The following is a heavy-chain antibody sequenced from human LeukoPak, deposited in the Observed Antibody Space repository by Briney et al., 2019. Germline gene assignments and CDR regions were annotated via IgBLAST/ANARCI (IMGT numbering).Heavy chain of an antibody. CDR3: AKELYYYDSSGYAFDI. V-gene: IGHV3-30*04. Sequence: GGSLRLSCAASGFTFSSHAMHWVRQAPGKGLEWVAVISYDGSNKYYADSVKGRFTISRDNSKNTLYLQMNSLRAEDTAVYYCAKELYYYDSSGYAFDIWGQGTMVTVSS. D-gene: IGHD3-22*01. CDR1: GFTFSSHA. CDR2: ISYDGSNK. J-gene: IGHJ3*02.